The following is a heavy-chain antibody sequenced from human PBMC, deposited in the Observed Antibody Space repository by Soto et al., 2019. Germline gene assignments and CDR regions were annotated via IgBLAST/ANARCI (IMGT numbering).Heavy chain of an antibody. V-gene: IGHV4-59*01. CDR2: IYYSGST. CDR1: GGSISSYY. Sequence: LSETLSLTCTVSGGSISSYYWSWIRQPPGKGLEWIGYIYYSGSTNYNPSLKSRVTISVDTSKNQFSLKLSSVTAADTAVYYCERVRPKEAFDIWGQGTMVTVSS. CDR3: ERVRPKEAFDI. J-gene: IGHJ3*02.